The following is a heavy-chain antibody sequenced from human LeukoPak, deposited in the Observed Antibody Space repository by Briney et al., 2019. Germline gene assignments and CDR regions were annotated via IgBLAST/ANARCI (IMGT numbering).Heavy chain of an antibody. CDR1: GITLSNYG. J-gene: IGHJ4*01. D-gene: IGHD3-10*01. CDR3: TIRGVVIRLILVGFHKEAYYIHS. V-gene: IGHV3-23*01. Sequence: PGGTLRLSCAVSGITLSNYGMSWVRQAPGHGLEWVAGISDSGGRTNYADSVKGRFTISRDNPKNTLYLQMNSLRAEDTAVYFCTIRGVVIRLILVGFHKEAYYIHSWGQGGLVTVSS. CDR2: ISDSGGRT.